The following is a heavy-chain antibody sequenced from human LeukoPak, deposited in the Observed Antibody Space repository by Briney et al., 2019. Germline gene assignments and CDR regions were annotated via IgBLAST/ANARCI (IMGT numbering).Heavy chain of an antibody. J-gene: IGHJ4*02. V-gene: IGHV3-21*01. Sequence: RPGGSLRLSCAASGFTFSTYNMNWVRQAPGKGLEWVSYISSSSTYIYYADSVKGRFTISRDNANNSLYVHMNSLRAEDTAVYYCARAGYNYLFDSWGQGTLVTVSS. CDR3: ARAGYNYLFDS. CDR2: ISSSSTYI. D-gene: IGHD5-24*01. CDR1: GFTFSTYN.